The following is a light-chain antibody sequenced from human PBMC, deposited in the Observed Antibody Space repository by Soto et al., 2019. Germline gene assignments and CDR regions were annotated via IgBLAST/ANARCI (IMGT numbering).Light chain of an antibody. V-gene: IGLV1-51*01. Sequence: QSVLTQPPSVSAAPGQTVTISCSGSTSNVGTKHVSWYQQFPGTVPKVLIYDNDKRRSGISDRFSGSRSGTSATLAITGRQAGDEADYYCASWDTSLSVAMFGGGTKLTVL. CDR1: TSNVGTKH. J-gene: IGLJ3*02. CDR2: DND. CDR3: ASWDTSLSVAM.